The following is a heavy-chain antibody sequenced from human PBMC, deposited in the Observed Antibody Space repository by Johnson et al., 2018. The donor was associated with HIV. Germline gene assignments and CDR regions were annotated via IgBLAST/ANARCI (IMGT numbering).Heavy chain of an antibody. CDR3: AKARAAAVTSDAFDI. CDR2: ISYDGSNK. V-gene: IGHV3-30*18. D-gene: IGHD6-13*01. CDR1: GFTFDDYG. Sequence: VQLVESGGGVVRPGGSLRLSCAASGFTFDDYGMSWVRQAPGKGLEWMAFISYDGSNKYFTDSVRGRFTISRDNSKNTLYLQMNSLRAEDTAVYYCAKARAAAVTSDAFDIWGQGTMVTVSS. J-gene: IGHJ3*02.